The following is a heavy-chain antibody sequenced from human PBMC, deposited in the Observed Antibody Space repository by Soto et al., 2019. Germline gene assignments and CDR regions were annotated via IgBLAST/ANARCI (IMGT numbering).Heavy chain of an antibody. V-gene: IGHV1-46*01. D-gene: IGHD1-26*01. Sequence: SVKVSCRSSVYTFTSYYMHWVRQAPGQGLEWMGIINPSGGSTSYSQKFQGRVTMTRDTSTSTVYMELSSLRSEDTAVYYCARGGVGATYYYYYGMDVWGQGTTVTVYS. CDR3: ARGGVGATYYYYYGMDV. CDR2: INPSGGST. J-gene: IGHJ6*02. CDR1: VYTFTSYY.